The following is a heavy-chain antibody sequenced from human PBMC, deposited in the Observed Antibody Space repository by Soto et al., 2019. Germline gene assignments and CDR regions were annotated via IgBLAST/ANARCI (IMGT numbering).Heavy chain of an antibody. CDR1: GFTFSSYG. Sequence: QVQLVESGGGVVQPGRSLRLSCAASGFTFSSYGMHWVRQAPGKGLEWVAVISYDGSNKYYADSVKGRFTISRDNSKNELYLQMNRLRADDTAVYYWAKSSTQVAVAEANFDYLGQGTMVTVSS. V-gene: IGHV3-30*18. CDR2: ISYDGSNK. D-gene: IGHD6-19*01. J-gene: IGHJ4*02. CDR3: AKSSTQVAVAEANFDY.